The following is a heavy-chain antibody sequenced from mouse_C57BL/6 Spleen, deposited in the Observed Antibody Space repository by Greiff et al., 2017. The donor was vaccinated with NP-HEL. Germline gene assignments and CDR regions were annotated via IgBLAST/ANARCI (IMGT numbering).Heavy chain of an antibody. V-gene: IGHV1-18*01. CDR1: GYTFTDYN. D-gene: IGHD2-4*01. CDR2: INPNNGGT. CDR3: ARGDDYDDVYYFDY. Sequence: EVKLQESGPELVKPGASVKIPCKASGYTFTDYNMDWVKQSHGKSLEWIGDINPNNGGTIYNQKFKGKATLTVDKSSSTAYMELRSLTSEDTAVYYCARGDDYDDVYYFDYWGQGTTLTVSS. J-gene: IGHJ2*01.